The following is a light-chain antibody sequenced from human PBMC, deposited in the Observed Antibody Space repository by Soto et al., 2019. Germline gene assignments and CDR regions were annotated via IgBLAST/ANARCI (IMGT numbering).Light chain of an antibody. CDR2: AAS. CDR3: QKYNSAPLT. J-gene: IGKJ4*01. V-gene: IGKV1-27*01. CDR1: QGIRNY. Sequence: DIQMTQSPSSLSASVGDRVTITCRASQGIRNYLAWYQQKPGKVPKLLIYAASTLQSGVSSRFSGSGSGTDFTLTISILQPEDVATYCCQKYNSAPLTFGGGTKVEIK.